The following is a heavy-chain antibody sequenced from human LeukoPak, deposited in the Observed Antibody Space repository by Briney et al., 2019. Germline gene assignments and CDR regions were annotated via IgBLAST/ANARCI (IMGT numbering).Heavy chain of an antibody. V-gene: IGHV3-23*01. J-gene: IGHJ4*02. CDR2: ISGSGGST. CDR1: GFTFSSYA. D-gene: IGHD2-15*01. CDR3: ARDPYCSGGSCYSGADY. Sequence: PGGSLRLSCAASGFTFSSYAMSWVRQAPGKGLEWVSAISGSGGSTYYADSVKGRFTISRDNSKNTLYLQMNSLRAEDTAVYYCARDPYCSGGSCYSGADYWGQGTLVTVSS.